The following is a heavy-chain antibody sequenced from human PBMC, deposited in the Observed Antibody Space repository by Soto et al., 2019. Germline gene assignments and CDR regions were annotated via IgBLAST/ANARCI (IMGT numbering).Heavy chain of an antibody. Sequence: GGSLRLSCAASGFTVSSNYMSWVRQAPGKGLEWVSVIYSGGSTYYADSVKGRFTISRHNSKNTLYLQMNSLRAEDTAVYYCARGRADSSGYYRPYYFDYWGQGTLVTVSS. CDR1: GFTVSSNY. CDR3: ARGRADSSGYYRPYYFDY. J-gene: IGHJ4*02. D-gene: IGHD3-22*01. CDR2: IYSGGST. V-gene: IGHV3-53*04.